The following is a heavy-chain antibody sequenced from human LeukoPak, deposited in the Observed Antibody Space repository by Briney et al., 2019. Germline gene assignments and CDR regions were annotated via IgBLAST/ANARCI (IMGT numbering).Heavy chain of an antibody. D-gene: IGHD3-10*01. V-gene: IGHV1-2*02. CDR1: GYTFTGYY. J-gene: IGHJ4*02. CDR2: INPNSGGT. Sequence: ASVKVSCKASGYTFTGYYMHWVRQAPGQGLEWVGWINPNSGGTNYAQKFQGRVTMTRDTSISTAYMELSRLRSDDTAVYYCARDLWFGELTSFDYWGQGTLVTVSS. CDR3: ARDLWFGELTSFDY.